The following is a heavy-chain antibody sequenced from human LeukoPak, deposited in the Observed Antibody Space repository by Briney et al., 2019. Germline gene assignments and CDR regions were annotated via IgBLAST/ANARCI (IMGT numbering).Heavy chain of an antibody. CDR2: TNPNSGGT. CDR3: AREPFNSDYGRFFDY. J-gene: IGHJ4*02. D-gene: IGHD4-17*01. CDR1: GYTFTGYY. Sequence: ASVKVSCKASGYTFTGYYMHWVRQAPGQGLEWMGWTNPNSGGTNYAQKFQGRVTMTRDPSISTAYMELSRLRSDDTAVYYCAREPFNSDYGRFFDYWGQGTLVTVST. V-gene: IGHV1-2*02.